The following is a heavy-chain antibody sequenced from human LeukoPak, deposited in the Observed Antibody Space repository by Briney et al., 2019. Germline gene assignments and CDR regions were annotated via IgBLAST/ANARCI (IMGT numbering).Heavy chain of an antibody. CDR1: GFTFSDYY. D-gene: IGHD6-25*01. Sequence: GGSLRLSCAASGFTFSDYYMSWIRQAPGKGLEWVSYISSSGSTIYYADSVKGRFTISRDNAKNSLYLQMNNLSADDTAVYYCARLGATSSGKYYFDYWGQGTLVTVSS. V-gene: IGHV3-11*04. CDR2: ISSSGSTI. CDR3: ARLGATSSGKYYFDY. J-gene: IGHJ4*02.